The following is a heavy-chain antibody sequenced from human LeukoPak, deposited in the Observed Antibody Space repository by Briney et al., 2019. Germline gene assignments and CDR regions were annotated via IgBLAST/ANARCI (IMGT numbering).Heavy chain of an antibody. CDR2: IYANGAT. Sequence: SETLSLTCTVSGGSMNDYYWYWIRQPAGKGLECIGRIYANGATNYNASLKSRITMSVDTSKTQFSLTLNSVTAADSAVYYCARLYCRDGNCYSYFDSWGRGTLVTVSS. CDR1: GGSMNDYY. J-gene: IGHJ4*02. D-gene: IGHD2-15*01. V-gene: IGHV4-4*07. CDR3: ARLYCRDGNCYSYFDS.